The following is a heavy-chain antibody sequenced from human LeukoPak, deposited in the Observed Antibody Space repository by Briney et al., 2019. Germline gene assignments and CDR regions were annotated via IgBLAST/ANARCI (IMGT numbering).Heavy chain of an antibody. V-gene: IGHV4-59*11. J-gene: IGHJ4*02. CDR1: GGTFSNHY. Sequence: SSETLSLTCSGFGGTFSNHYWGWIRQPPGKGLEWIGYFYHSGTTNYNPSLKSRVTMSVDTSKKQFSLKLTSVTAADTAVYYCARVSATNLNNWTPRWRRGTLVTVSS. CDR3: ARVSATNLNNWTPR. D-gene: IGHD1-1*01. CDR2: FYHSGTT.